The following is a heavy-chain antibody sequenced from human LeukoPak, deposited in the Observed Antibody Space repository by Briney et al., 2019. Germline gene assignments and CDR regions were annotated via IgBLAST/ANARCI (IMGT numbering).Heavy chain of an antibody. CDR3: ARAYGSGSSYHPDY. D-gene: IGHD3-10*01. Sequence: ASVRVSCKASGYSFTAYYIHWVRQAPGQGLEYMGWINPNSGGTNSSQRFQDRVTLTRGTSISTAFMELTSLTSDDTAVYYCARAYGSGSSYHPDYWGQGTLVTVSS. J-gene: IGHJ4*02. CDR1: GYSFTAYY. CDR2: INPNSGGT. V-gene: IGHV1-2*02.